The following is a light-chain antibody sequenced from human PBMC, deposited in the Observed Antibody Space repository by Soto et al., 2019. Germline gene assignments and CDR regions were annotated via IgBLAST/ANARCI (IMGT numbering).Light chain of an antibody. J-gene: IGLJ3*02. V-gene: IGLV2-14*01. CDR2: DVS. CDR3: SSYTRTTTGV. CDR1: SSDVGDYNS. Sequence: QSALTQPASVSGSPGQSITISCTGTSSDVGDYNSVSWYQQYPGKAPKLIIYDVSSRPSGVSNRFSGSKSGNTASLTISGLQAEDEADYYCSSYTRTTTGVFGGGTKVTVL.